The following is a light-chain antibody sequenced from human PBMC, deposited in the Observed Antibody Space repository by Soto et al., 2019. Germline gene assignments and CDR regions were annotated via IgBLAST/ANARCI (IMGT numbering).Light chain of an antibody. V-gene: IGKV1-9*01. Sequence: DIQLTQSQSFLSASVGDRVTITCRASQGISSDLAWYQQKPGKAPNLMIYAASTLQSGVPSRFSGSGSGTEFSLTIRSLQPEDGATYYCQQLNSYPLLPCGGGPKVELK. CDR3: QQLNSYPLLP. CDR2: AAS. J-gene: IGKJ4*01. CDR1: QGISSD.